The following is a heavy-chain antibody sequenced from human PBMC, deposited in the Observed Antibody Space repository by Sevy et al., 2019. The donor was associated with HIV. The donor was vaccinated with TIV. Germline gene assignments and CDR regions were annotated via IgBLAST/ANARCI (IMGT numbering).Heavy chain of an antibody. CDR3: ARKYHDTSGYPRYSMDV. D-gene: IGHD3-22*01. Sequence: GWSLRHSFAASGFTFSTYAMYWVRQAPGKGLEYVSARSGGGGNTYYGTSVKGRFTVSRDNAKNTLYLQMGSLRAEDMAVYFCARKYHDTSGYPRYSMDVWGQGTTVTVSS. CDR1: GFTFSTYA. CDR2: RSGGGGNT. J-gene: IGHJ6*02. V-gene: IGHV3-64*01.